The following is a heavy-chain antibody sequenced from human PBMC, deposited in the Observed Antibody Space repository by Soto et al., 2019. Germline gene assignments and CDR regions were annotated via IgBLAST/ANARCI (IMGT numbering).Heavy chain of an antibody. CDR2: IYPGDSDA. J-gene: IGHJ4*02. CDR1: GYSFTKYW. D-gene: IGHD1-26*01. CDR3: ARTYSGTYPPPYYFDS. V-gene: IGHV5-51*01. Sequence: EVQLAQSGAEVKKPGDSLEISCQGSGYSFTKYWIGWLRQMPGKGLEWMGMIYPGDSDARYSRSFQGQVIISAHKSINTAHLQWSSLQPSDTAIYYCARTYSGTYPPPYYFDSWGQGTLVTVSS.